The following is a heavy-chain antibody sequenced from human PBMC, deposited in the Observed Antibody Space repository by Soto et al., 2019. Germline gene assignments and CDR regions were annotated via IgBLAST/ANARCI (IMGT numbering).Heavy chain of an antibody. CDR2: INHSGST. CDR1: GGSFSGYY. V-gene: IGHV4-34*01. Sequence: PSETLSLTCAVYGGSFSGYYWSWIRQPPGKGLEWIGEINHSGSTNYIPSLKSRVTISVDTSKNQFSLKLSSVTAADTAVYYCARKCRGSGSQGKADAFDIWGQGTMVTVSS. CDR3: ARKCRGSGSQGKADAFDI. D-gene: IGHD3-10*01. J-gene: IGHJ3*02.